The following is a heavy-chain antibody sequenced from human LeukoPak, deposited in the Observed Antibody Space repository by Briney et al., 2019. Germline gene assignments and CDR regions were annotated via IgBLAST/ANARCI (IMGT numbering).Heavy chain of an antibody. CDR1: EFTFSNYA. Sequence: GGSLRLSCAASEFTFSNYAMNWVRQAPGKGLEWVSAISGRGANTYYADSVKGRFTISRDNSKNTLYLQMNSLRAEDTAVYYCAKVRGYSSGWYDDGFDIWGQGTMVSVSS. D-gene: IGHD6-19*01. CDR3: AKVRGYSSGWYDDGFDI. J-gene: IGHJ3*02. V-gene: IGHV3-23*01. CDR2: ISGRGANT.